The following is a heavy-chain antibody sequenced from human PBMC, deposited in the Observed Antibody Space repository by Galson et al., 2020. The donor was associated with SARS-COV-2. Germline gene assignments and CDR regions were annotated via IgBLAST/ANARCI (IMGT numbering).Heavy chain of an antibody. D-gene: IGHD3-10*01. V-gene: IGHV3-11*01. J-gene: IGHJ5*02. CDR1: GFTFSDYY. CDR2: ISSSGSTI. Sequence: GESLKISCAASGFTFSDYYMSWIRQAPGKGLEWVSYISSSGSTIYYADSVKGRFTISRDNAKNSLYLQMNSLRAEDTAVYYCARDFSPGPYGSGSYGGPWGQGTLVTVSS. CDR3: ARDFSPGPYGSGSYGGP.